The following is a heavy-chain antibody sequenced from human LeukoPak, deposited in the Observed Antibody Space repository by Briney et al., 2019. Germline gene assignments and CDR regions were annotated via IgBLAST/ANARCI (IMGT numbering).Heavy chain of an antibody. Sequence: EASVKVSCKASGYTFTSYGISWVRQAPGQGLEWMGWISAYNGNTNYAQKLQGRVTMTTDTSTNTAYMELRSLRSDDTAVYYCARDFSSVHRGEVSYHWGQGTLVTVSS. D-gene: IGHD3-10*01. CDR3: ARDFSSVHRGEVSYH. J-gene: IGHJ5*02. CDR1: GYTFTSYG. V-gene: IGHV1-18*01. CDR2: ISAYNGNT.